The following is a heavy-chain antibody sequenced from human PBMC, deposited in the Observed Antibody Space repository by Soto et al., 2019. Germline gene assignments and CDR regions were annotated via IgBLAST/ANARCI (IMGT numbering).Heavy chain of an antibody. Sequence: EVQLVQSGAEVKKPGESLKISCKGSGYSFTSYWIGWVRQMPGKGLEWMGIIYPGDSDTRYSPSFQGQVTISADKSISTASLQWRSLKASDTAMYYCASYLAVAGTGKINWGQGTLVTVSS. CDR1: GYSFTSYW. V-gene: IGHV5-51*03. J-gene: IGHJ4*02. CDR3: ASYLAVAGTGKIN. D-gene: IGHD6-19*01. CDR2: IYPGDSDT.